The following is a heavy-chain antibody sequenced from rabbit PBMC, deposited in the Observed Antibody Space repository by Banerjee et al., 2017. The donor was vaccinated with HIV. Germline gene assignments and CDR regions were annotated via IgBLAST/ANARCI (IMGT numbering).Heavy chain of an antibody. J-gene: IGHJ4*01. Sequence: QSLEESGGDLVKPGASLTLTCTASGASFSSGYWSCWVRQAPGKGLEWIACIYAGSSGSTYYASWAKGRFTISKTSSTTVTLQMTSLTAADTATYFCARAGYAGYGYNLWGQGTLVTVS. V-gene: IGHV1S40*01. D-gene: IGHD7-1*01. CDR2: IYAGSSGST. CDR1: GASFSSGYW. CDR3: ARAGYAGYGYNL.